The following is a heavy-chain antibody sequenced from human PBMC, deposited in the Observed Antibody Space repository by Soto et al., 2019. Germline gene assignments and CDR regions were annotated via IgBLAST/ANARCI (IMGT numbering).Heavy chain of an antibody. Sequence: EVQVVESGGGLVQPGRSLRLSCAASGFSFDDYALQWVRQAPGKGLEWVSGISWNSGNIGYADSVRGGFTISRDNAKNSLDLQMDSLRAEDTALYYCAKSTGGTADGMGVWGQGTTVAVSS. CDR3: AKSTGGTADGMGV. CDR2: ISWNSGNI. D-gene: IGHD2-8*02. J-gene: IGHJ6*02. CDR1: GFSFDDYA. V-gene: IGHV3-9*01.